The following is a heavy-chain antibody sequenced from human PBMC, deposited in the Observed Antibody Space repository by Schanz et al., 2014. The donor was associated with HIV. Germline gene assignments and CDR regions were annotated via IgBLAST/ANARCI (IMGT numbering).Heavy chain of an antibody. D-gene: IGHD6-13*01. Sequence: QVQLVQSGAEVKKPGSSVRVSCKASGGTFISYAVSWVRQAPGQGLEGMGGIIPNFDTPKYAQKFQGRATVTADESTSTAYMELSSLRSEDTAVYYCARDTPVAAGTLDYWGQGTLVTVSS. CDR1: GGTFISYA. V-gene: IGHV1-69*01. CDR2: IIPNFDTP. CDR3: ARDTPVAAGTLDY. J-gene: IGHJ4*02.